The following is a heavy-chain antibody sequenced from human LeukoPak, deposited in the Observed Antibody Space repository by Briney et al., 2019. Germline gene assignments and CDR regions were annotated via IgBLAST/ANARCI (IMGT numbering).Heavy chain of an antibody. J-gene: IGHJ4*02. V-gene: IGHV3-74*01. CDR3: ARGDEAYYGSGTFY. CDR2: SNSDGSST. CDR1: GLTFSSYW. D-gene: IGHD3-10*01. Sequence: GGSLRLSCAASGLTFSSYWMPWVRQAPGRGLVWVSRSNSDGSSTSYADSVKGRFTISRDNAKNTLYLQMNSLRAEDTAVYYCARGDEAYYGSGTFYWGQGTLVTVSS.